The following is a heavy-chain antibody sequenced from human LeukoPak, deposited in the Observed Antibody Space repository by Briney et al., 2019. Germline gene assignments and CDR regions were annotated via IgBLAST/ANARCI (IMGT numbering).Heavy chain of an antibody. J-gene: IGHJ5*02. V-gene: IGHV3-23*01. D-gene: IGHD3-10*01. CDR2: ISGSGGST. CDR3: ARSVSMVRGVEASWFDP. CDR1: GFTFSSYA. Sequence: PGGSLRLSCAASGFTFSSYAMSWVRQAPGKGLEWVSAISGSGGSTYYADSVKGRFTISRDNSKNTLYLQMNSLRAEDTAVYYCARSVSMVRGVEASWFDPWGQGTLVTVSS.